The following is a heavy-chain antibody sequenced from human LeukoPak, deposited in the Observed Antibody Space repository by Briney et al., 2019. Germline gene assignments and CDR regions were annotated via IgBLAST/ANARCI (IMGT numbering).Heavy chain of an antibody. J-gene: IGHJ5*02. V-gene: IGHV5-51*01. CDR1: GYSFSNYW. CDR2: IYPGEYDI. Sequence: GESLKISCKGSGYSFSNYWIGWVRQMPGKGLEWMGIIYPGEYDIRYSPSFQGQVTISADKSISTAYLQWSSLRASDTAMYYCARQGSLGWFDPWGQGTLVTVSS. CDR3: ARQGSLGWFDP.